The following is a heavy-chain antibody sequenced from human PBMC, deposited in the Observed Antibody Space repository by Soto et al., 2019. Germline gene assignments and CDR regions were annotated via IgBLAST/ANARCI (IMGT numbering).Heavy chain of an antibody. Sequence: GGSLRLSCAASGFTFSSYGMHWVRQAPGKGLEWVAVISYDGSNKYYADSVKGRFTISRDNSKNTLYLQMNSLRAEDTAVYYCAKGEKLWFGESLYYFDYWGQGTLVTVSS. D-gene: IGHD3-10*01. J-gene: IGHJ4*02. CDR1: GFTFSSYG. CDR2: ISYDGSNK. V-gene: IGHV3-30*18. CDR3: AKGEKLWFGESLYYFDY.